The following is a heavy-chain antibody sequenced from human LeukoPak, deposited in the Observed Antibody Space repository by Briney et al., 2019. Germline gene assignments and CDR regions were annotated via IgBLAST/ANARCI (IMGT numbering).Heavy chain of an antibody. CDR3: AKARSGWHYDAFDI. D-gene: IGHD6-19*01. V-gene: IGHV3-64D*09. J-gene: IGHJ3*02. CDR1: GLSFSNYA. Sequence: PGGSLRLSCSASGLSFSNYAMHWVRQAPGKGLEYVSAISSNGGSTYYADSVKGRFTISRDNSKNTLYLQMSSLRAEDTAIYYCAKARSGWHYDAFDIWGQGTMVTVSS. CDR2: ISSNGGST.